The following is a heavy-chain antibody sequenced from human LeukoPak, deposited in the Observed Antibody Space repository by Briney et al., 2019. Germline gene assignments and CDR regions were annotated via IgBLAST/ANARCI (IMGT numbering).Heavy chain of an antibody. CDR1: GFTFSGSA. D-gene: IGHD1-26*01. Sequence: PGGSLRLSCAASGFTFSGSAMHWVRQASGKGLEWVGRIRSKANSYATAYDASVKGRFTISRDDSKNTAYLQMNSLKTEDTAVYYCTRRIVGATPTTGAFDIWGQGTMVTVSS. J-gene: IGHJ3*02. CDR3: TRRIVGATPTTGAFDI. V-gene: IGHV3-73*01. CDR2: IRSKANSYAT.